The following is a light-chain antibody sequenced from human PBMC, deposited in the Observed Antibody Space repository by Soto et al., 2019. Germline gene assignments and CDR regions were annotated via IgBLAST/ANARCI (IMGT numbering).Light chain of an antibody. Sequence: ILMTQSPATLSVSPGERATLSCRASQSVSNSLAWYQQKPGQAPRLLIYDASTRATGIPARFSGSGSGTEFTLTISGLQSEDFAVYYCQQYNYWPQWTFGQGTKVEIK. J-gene: IGKJ1*01. CDR2: DAS. CDR3: QQYNYWPQWT. CDR1: QSVSNS. V-gene: IGKV3-15*01.